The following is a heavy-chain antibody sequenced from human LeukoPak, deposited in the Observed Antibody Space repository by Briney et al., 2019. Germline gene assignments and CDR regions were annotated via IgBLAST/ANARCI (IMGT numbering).Heavy chain of an antibody. CDR1: GYTFTSYD. V-gene: IGHV1-8*03. Sequence: ASVKVSCKASGYTFTSYDINWVRQATGQGLEWMGWMNPNSGNTGYAQKFQGRVTITRNTSISTAYMGLSSLRSEDTAVYYCARVVPDFINWFDPWGQGTLVTVSS. CDR3: ARVVPDFINWFDP. D-gene: IGHD2-2*01. CDR2: MNPNSGNT. J-gene: IGHJ5*02.